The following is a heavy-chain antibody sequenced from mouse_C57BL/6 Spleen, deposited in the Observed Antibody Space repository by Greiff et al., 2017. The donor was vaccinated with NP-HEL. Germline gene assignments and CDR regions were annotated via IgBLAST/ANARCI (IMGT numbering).Heavy chain of an antibody. D-gene: IGHD1-1*01. CDR3: ARGATVPLDY. CDR1: GYAFSSSW. V-gene: IGHV1-82*01. CDR2: IYPGDGDT. J-gene: IGHJ2*01. Sequence: QVQLQQSGPELVKPGASVKISCKASGYAFSSSWMNWVKQRPGKGLEWIGRIYPGDGDTNYNGKFKGKATLTADKSSSTAYMQLSSLISEDSAVYFCARGATVPLDYWGQGTTLTVSS.